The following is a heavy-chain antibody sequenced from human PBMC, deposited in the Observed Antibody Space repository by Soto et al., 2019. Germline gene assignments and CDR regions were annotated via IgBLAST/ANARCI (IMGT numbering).Heavy chain of an antibody. CDR2: ISSSGSAL. J-gene: IGHJ4*02. V-gene: IGHV3-48*01. CDR1: GFTFSSYS. CDR3: ARALGTSDD. D-gene: IGHD6-13*01. Sequence: GGSLRLSCAASGFTFSSYSMNWVRQAPGKGLEWVSYISSSGSALYYADSVKGRFTISRDNAKNSVYLQMNSLRAEDTAVYYCARALGTSDDWGQGTLVTVSS.